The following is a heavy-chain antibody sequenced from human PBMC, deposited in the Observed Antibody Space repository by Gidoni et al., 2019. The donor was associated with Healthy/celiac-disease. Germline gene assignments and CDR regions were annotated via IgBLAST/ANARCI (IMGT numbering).Heavy chain of an antibody. CDR3: TRALLYYYGSEPGY. CDR2: IRSKAYGGTT. J-gene: IGHJ4*02. V-gene: IGHV3-49*03. CDR1: GFTFGDYS. D-gene: IGHD3-10*01. Sequence: EVQLVESGGGLVQPGRSLRLSCTASGFTFGDYSMIWFRQAPGKGLEWVGFIRSKAYGGTTEYAASVRGRFTISRDDSKSIVYLQMNSLKTEDTAVYYCTRALLYYYGSEPGYWGQGTLVTVSS.